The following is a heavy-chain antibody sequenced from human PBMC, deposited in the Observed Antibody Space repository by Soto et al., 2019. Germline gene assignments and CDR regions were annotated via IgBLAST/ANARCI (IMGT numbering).Heavy chain of an antibody. CDR1: GFTFVAYG. V-gene: IGHV3-30*03. D-gene: IGHD4-17*01. CDR2: VSYDGSNK. Sequence: QVQLVESGGGVVQPGRSLRLSCAASGFTFVAYGMHWVRQGPGKGLEWVSTVSYDGSNKYYADSVKGRFTISRDNSENTLYLQMDSLRPEDTAVYYCARDWETYGDYDWYDYGMDVWGQGTTVTVSS. J-gene: IGHJ6*02. CDR3: ARDWETYGDYDWYDYGMDV.